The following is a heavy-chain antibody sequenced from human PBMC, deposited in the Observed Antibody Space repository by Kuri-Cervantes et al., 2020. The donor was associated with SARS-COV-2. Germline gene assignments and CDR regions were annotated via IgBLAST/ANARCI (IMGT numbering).Heavy chain of an antibody. CDR1: GGSISSYY. V-gene: IGHV4-59*12. CDR2: IYYSGST. J-gene: IGHJ6*02. Sequence: GSLRLSCTVSGGSISSYYWSWIRQPPGKGLEWIGYIYYSGSTNYNPSLKSRVTISVDTSKNQFSLKLSSVTAADTAVYYCARRRFGDFYYGMDVWGQGTAVTVSS. CDR3: ARRRFGDFYYGMDV. D-gene: IGHD3-10*01.